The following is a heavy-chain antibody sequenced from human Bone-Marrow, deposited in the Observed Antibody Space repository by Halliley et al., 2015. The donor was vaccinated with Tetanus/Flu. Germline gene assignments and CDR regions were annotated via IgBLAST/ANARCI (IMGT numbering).Heavy chain of an antibody. Sequence: TLSLTCTVSGGSITSSNWWSWVRQPPGKGLEWIGEIYHSGNTNYRPALKSRITISVDKAKNPFSLKLTSMTAADPAVYYFARLGYWDNARCDGLDGWGQGTTVTVS. V-gene: IGHV4-4*02. CDR3: ARLGYWDNARCDGLDG. CDR1: GGSITSSNW. CDR2: IYHSGNT. D-gene: IGHD5-18*01. J-gene: IGHJ6*02.